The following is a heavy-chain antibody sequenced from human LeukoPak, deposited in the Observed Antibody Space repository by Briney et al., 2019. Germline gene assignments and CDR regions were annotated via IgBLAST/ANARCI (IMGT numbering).Heavy chain of an antibody. CDR2: ISSSSIYI. J-gene: IGHJ3*02. CDR1: GFTFSDYY. V-gene: IGHV3-21*01. Sequence: GGSLRLSCAASGFTFSDYYMSWVRQAPGKGLEWVSSISSSSIYIYYADSVKGRFTMSRDNAKNSLFLQMNSLRAEDTAVYYCARSGYYSYDGFDIWGQGTMVIVSS. CDR3: ARSGYYSYDGFDI. D-gene: IGHD3-22*01.